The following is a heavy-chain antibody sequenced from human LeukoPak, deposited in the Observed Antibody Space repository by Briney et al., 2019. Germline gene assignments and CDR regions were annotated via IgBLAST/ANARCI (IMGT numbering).Heavy chain of an antibody. CDR1: GYTFSGYY. CDR3: AREYYDNLTGYYFLY. D-gene: IGHD3-9*01. J-gene: IGHJ4*02. CDR2: INPNSGGT. V-gene: IGHV1-2*02. Sequence: ASVKVSCKASGYTFSGYYMHWVRQAPGQGLEWMGWINPNSGGTNYAQKFQGRVTMTRDTSISTAYMELSGLRSDDTAVYYCAREYYDNLTGYYFLYWGQGTLVTVSS.